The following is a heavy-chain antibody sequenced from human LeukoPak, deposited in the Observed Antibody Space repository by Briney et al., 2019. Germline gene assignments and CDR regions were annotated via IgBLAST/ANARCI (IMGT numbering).Heavy chain of an antibody. Sequence: SQTLSLTCAVSGGSISSGGYSWSWIRQPPGKGLEWIGYIYHSGSTYYNPSLKSRVTISVDRSKNQFSLELSSVTAADTAVYYCARSHCSSTSCYPRWFDPWGQGTLVTVSS. CDR3: ARSHCSSTSCYPRWFDP. CDR2: IYHSGST. D-gene: IGHD2-2*01. CDR1: GGSISSGGYS. J-gene: IGHJ5*02. V-gene: IGHV4-30-2*01.